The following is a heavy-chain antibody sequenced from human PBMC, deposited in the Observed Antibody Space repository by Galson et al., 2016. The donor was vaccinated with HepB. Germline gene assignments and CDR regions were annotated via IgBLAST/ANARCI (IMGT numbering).Heavy chain of an antibody. J-gene: IGHJ6*02. V-gene: IGHV1-18*01. Sequence: SVKVSCKASGYTFTSYGISWVRQAPGQGLEWMGWISASNGDTDYAQNFQGRITMTTDTSTNTAYMELRSLRSDDTAVYFCARDAEQWLASYFYFGMDVWGQGTTVTVSS. D-gene: IGHD6-19*01. CDR3: ARDAEQWLASYFYFGMDV. CDR1: GYTFTSYG. CDR2: ISASNGDT.